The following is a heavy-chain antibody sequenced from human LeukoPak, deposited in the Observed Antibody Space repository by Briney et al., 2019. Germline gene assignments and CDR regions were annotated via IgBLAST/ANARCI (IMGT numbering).Heavy chain of an antibody. CDR3: ARLVSGVGYFDY. J-gene: IGHJ4*02. V-gene: IGHV4-59*08. CDR2: IYYSGST. CDR1: GGSISSSY. D-gene: IGHD6-19*01. Sequence: PSETLSLTCTVSGGSISSSYWSWIRQPPGKGLEWIGYIYYSGSTKYNPSLMSRVTISVNTSKNQFSLKLSSVTAADTAVYYCARLVSGVGYFDYWGQGTLVTVSS.